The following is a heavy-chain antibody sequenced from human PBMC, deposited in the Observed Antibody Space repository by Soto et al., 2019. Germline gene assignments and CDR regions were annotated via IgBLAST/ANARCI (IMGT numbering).Heavy chain of an antibody. D-gene: IGHD3-10*01. CDR2: ISGSGGMT. Sequence: EAQLLQSGGGLVPPGGSLRLSCVASGFAFGNYHMAWVRQTPGQGLQWISTISGSGGMTDYEDSVRGRFTVSIDPSKYTGHLQMTSLRADDTAVYYCAKDRTMARGIRAFDILGQGTTVTIS. CDR1: GFAFGNYH. V-gene: IGHV3-23*01. J-gene: IGHJ3*02. CDR3: AKDRTMARGIRAFDI.